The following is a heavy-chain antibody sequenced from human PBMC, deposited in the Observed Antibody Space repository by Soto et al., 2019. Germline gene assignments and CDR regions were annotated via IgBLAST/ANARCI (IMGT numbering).Heavy chain of an antibody. V-gene: IGHV4-38-2*01. J-gene: IGHJ4*02. CDR2: IYHSGST. D-gene: IGHD3-9*01. CDR3: ARKGDILTGSLLYYFDY. Sequence: ASETLSLTCAVSGYPISSGYYWGWIRQPPGRGLEWIGSIYHSGSTYYNPSLKSRVTISVDTSKNQFSLKLSSVTAADTAVYYCARKGDILTGSLLYYFDYWGQGTLVTVSS. CDR1: GYPISSGYY.